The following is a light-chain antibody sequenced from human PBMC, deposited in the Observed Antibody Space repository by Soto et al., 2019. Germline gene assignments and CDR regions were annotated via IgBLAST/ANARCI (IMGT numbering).Light chain of an antibody. CDR2: GVY. V-gene: IGLV2-14*01. J-gene: IGLJ2*01. Sequence: QSALTQPASVSGSPGQSITISCTGTDSDVGGYNYVSWYQQHPDKAPKLMIYGVYNRPSGVSNRFSGSKSGNTASLNISGLQAEDEADYYCSSFTNNNTPHVVFCGGTKLTVL. CDR1: DSDVGGYNY. CDR3: SSFTNNNTPHVV.